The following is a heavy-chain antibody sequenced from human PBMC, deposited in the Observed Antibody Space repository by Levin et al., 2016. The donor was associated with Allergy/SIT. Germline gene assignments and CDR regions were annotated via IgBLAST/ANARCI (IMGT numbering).Heavy chain of an antibody. CDR3: AKGAPTAYHHFDP. CDR1: GFTFSSYA. V-gene: IGHV3-23*01. J-gene: IGHJ5*02. CDR2: ISGNGANT. D-gene: IGHD3-9*01. Sequence: GGSLRLSCAASGFTFSSYAMTWVRQPPGKGLEWVSCISGNGANTYYSDSVQGRFTISRDNSKNTLYLQMNNLKADDTATYYCAKGAPTAYHHFDPWGQGTLVTVSS.